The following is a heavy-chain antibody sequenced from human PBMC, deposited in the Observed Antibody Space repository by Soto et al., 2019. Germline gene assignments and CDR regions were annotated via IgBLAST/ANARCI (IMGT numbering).Heavy chain of an antibody. J-gene: IGHJ4*02. CDR2: IYHSGST. CDR3: ARGGSFSSGWPDS. D-gene: IGHD6-19*01. Sequence: PPGKGLEWIGEIYHSGSTNYNPSLKSRVTISVDKSKNQFSLKLSPVTAADTAVYYCARGGSFSSGWPDSWGQGTLVTVSS. V-gene: IGHV4-4*02.